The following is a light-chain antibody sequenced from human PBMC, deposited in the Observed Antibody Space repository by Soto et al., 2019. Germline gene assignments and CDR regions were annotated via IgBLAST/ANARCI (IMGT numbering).Light chain of an antibody. J-gene: IGKJ2*01. Sequence: IQMTQSPSTLSASVGDRVTITCRAGQSISTWLAWYQQKPGKAPKLLIYDASSLESGVPSRFSGSGSGTEFTLTISSLQPDDFATYYCQEYKSYPYTFGQGTNLEIK. CDR3: QEYKSYPYT. CDR1: QSISTW. V-gene: IGKV1-5*01. CDR2: DAS.